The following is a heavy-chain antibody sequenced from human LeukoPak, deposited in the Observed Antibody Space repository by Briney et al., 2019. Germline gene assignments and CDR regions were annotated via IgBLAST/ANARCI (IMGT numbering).Heavy chain of an antibody. J-gene: IGHJ5*02. CDR2: IKRSGGST. Sequence: ASVKVSCKASGYTFTSYYMHWVRQAPGQGLEWMGIIKRSGGSTRYAQKLQGRVTMTRDTSISTAYMELSRLRSDDTAVYYCARGRYCSGGSCTKWFDPWGQGTLVTVSS. CDR1: GYTFTSYY. CDR3: ARGRYCSGGSCTKWFDP. V-gene: IGHV1-46*04. D-gene: IGHD2-15*01.